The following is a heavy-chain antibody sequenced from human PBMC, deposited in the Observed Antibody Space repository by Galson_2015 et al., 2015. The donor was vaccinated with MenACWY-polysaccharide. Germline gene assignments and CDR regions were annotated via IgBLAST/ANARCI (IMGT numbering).Heavy chain of an antibody. J-gene: IGHJ4*02. Sequence: QSGAEVKKPGESLKISCKGSGYSLTSYWIGWVRQMPGKGLEWMGIIYPGDSGTRYSPSFQGQVTISADKSISTAYLQWSSLKASDTAMYYCARSLRYCSGGSCYYFYYWGQGTLVTVSS. CDR1: GYSLTSYW. D-gene: IGHD2-15*01. CDR3: ARSLRYCSGGSCYYFYY. CDR2: IYPGDSGT. V-gene: IGHV5-51*03.